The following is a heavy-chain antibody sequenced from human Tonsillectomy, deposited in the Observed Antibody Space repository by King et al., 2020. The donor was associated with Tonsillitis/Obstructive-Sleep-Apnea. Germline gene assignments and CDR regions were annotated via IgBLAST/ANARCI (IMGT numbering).Heavy chain of an antibody. Sequence: TLKESGPTLVKPTQTLTLTCTVSGFSLTTSGVGVGWIRQPPGKALEWLAFIYWDDDKRYSPSLKSRLTITRYTSKNQVVLTMTNMEPVDTATYFCARLYCGCCSCSPRFYNFYYYIDVWGKGTPVPVSS. D-gene: IGHD2-15*01. CDR3: ARLYCGCCSCSPRFYNFYYYIDV. CDR2: IYWDDDK. V-gene: IGHV2-5*02. CDR1: GFSLTTSGVG. J-gene: IGHJ6*03.